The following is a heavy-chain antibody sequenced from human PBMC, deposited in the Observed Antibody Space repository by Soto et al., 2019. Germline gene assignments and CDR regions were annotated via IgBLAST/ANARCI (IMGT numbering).Heavy chain of an antibody. V-gene: IGHV1-18*01. D-gene: IGHD1-1*01. CDR2: ISPHNGNT. CDR3: ARGRYGDY. Sequence: QVHLVQSGAEVKKSGASVKVSCKGSGYDFTTYGITWVRQAPGQGLEWMAWISPHNGNTDYAQKLQGRVTVTRDTSTSTAYMELRSLRSDDTAVYYCARGRYGDYWGQGALVTVSS. J-gene: IGHJ4*02. CDR1: GYDFTTYG.